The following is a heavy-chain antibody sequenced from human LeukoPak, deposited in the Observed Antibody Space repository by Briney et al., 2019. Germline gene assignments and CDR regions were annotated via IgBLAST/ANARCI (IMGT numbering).Heavy chain of an antibody. CDR1: GGTFSSYA. J-gene: IGHJ4*02. V-gene: IGHV1-69*04. CDR2: IIPILGIA. D-gene: IGHD3-16*02. CDR3: HGVMITFGGVIVDY. Sequence: SVKVSCKASGGTFSSYAISGVRQAPGQGLEWMGRIIPILGIANYAQKFQGRVTITADKSTSTAYMELSSLRSEDTAVYYCHGVMITFGGVIVDYWGQGTLVTVSS.